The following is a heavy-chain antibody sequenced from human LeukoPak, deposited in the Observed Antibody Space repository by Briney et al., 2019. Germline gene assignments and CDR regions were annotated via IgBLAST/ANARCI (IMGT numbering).Heavy chain of an antibody. V-gene: IGHV4-38-2*02. Sequence: SETLSLTCTVSGFSISSGYYWGWIRQPPGKGLEWIGSISHSGTTYYNPSFKSRVTISLDTSKNQFSLKLKSVTTADTAFYYCEREGDILGATIDSWGQGTLVTVSS. D-gene: IGHD1-26*01. J-gene: IGHJ4*02. CDR2: ISHSGTT. CDR1: GFSISSGYY. CDR3: EREGDILGATIDS.